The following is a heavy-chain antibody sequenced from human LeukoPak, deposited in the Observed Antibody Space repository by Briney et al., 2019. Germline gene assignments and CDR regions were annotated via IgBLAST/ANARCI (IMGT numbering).Heavy chain of an antibody. D-gene: IGHD6-13*01. J-gene: IGHJ4*02. CDR2: ISYDGSNK. V-gene: IGHV3-30*04. CDR1: GFTFSSYA. CDR3: ARGYSTSWTGY. Sequence: GGSLRLSCAASGFTFSSYAMHRVRQAPGKGLEWVAMISYDGSNKYYADSVKGRFTISRDNSKNTLYLQMNSLRVEDTAVFYCARGYSTSWTGYWGQGTLVTVSS.